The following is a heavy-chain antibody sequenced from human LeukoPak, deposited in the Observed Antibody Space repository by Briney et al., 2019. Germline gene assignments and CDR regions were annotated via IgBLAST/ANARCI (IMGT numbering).Heavy chain of an antibody. CDR3: TSLAMIRGVIPFNC. V-gene: IGHV3-15*01. J-gene: IGHJ4*02. D-gene: IGHD3-10*01. Sequence: PGGSLRLSCAASGFTFSDAWMSWVRQAPGKGLEWVGRIKSKTDSGTTDYAAPVKGRFTISRDDSKNTLYLQMNSLKTEDTAVYYCTSLAMIRGVIPFNCWGQGTLVTVSS. CDR2: IKSKTDSGTT. CDR1: GFTFSDAW.